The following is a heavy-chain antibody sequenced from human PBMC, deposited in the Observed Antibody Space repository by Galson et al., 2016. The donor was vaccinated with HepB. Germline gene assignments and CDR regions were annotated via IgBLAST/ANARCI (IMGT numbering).Heavy chain of an antibody. Sequence: SLRLSCAASGFAFQDYAMYWVRQAPGKGLEWVSGMSWNSGNIGYADSVKGRFTISRDNAHNFLYLQMNSLRGEDTALYYCAKGHYVSGSHFARNQYYGMDVWGQGTTVTVSS. J-gene: IGHJ6*02. CDR2: MSWNSGNI. D-gene: IGHD3-10*01. CDR3: AKGHYVSGSHFARNQYYGMDV. CDR1: GFAFQDYA. V-gene: IGHV3-9*01.